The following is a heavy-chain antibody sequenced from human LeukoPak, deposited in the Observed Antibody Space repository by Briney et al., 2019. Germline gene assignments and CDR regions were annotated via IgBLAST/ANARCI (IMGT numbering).Heavy chain of an antibody. CDR2: IFYTGNT. J-gene: IGHJ4*02. Sequence: PSQTLTLTCIVSIVSINNGDYYWSWIRQPPRKGLEWIGYIFYTGNTHYNPSLKSRVAVSIDTSKNQFSLKLTSVTAADTAVYYCAREYYYYESTGYQYYFDSWGQGTLVTVSS. CDR1: IVSINNGDYY. CDR3: AREYYYYESTGYQYYFDS. D-gene: IGHD3-22*01. V-gene: IGHV4-30-4*01.